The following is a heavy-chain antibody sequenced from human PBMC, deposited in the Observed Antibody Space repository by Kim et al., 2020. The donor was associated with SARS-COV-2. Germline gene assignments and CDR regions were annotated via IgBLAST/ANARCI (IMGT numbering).Heavy chain of an antibody. CDR1: GGSFSGYY. D-gene: IGHD6-13*01. CDR2: INHSGST. J-gene: IGHJ5*02. CDR3: ARGGIAAAGIVWWFDP. V-gene: IGHV4-34*01. Sequence: SETLSLTCAVYGGSFSGYYWSWIRQPPGKGLEWIGEINHSGSTNYNPSLKSRVTISVDTSKNQFSLKLSSVTAADTAVYYCARGGIAAAGIVWWFDPWGQGTLVTVSS.